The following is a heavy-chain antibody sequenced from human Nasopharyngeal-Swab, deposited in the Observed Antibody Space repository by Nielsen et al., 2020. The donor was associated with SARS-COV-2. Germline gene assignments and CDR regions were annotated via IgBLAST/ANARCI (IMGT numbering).Heavy chain of an antibody. CDR2: INAGNGNT. Sequence: SVKVSCKASGYTFTGYAMHWVRQAPGQRLEWMGWINAGNGNTKYSQKFQGRVTITRDTSASTAYMELSSLRSEDTAVYYCARERTTPANYEFWSGYYPTKRYFDYWGQGTLVTVSS. J-gene: IGHJ4*02. CDR1: GYTFTGYA. V-gene: IGHV1-3*01. D-gene: IGHD3-3*01. CDR3: ARERTTPANYEFWSGYYPTKRYFDY.